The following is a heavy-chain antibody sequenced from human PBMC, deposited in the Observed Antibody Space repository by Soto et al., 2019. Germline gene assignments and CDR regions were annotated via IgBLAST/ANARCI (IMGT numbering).Heavy chain of an antibody. V-gene: IGHV4-59*01. CDR3: ARDFPAEGIYDYGDPRWCDP. CDR2: IYYSGST. D-gene: IGHD4-17*01. CDR1: GGSISSYY. Sequence: SETLSLTCTVSGGSISSYYWSWIRQPPGKGLEWIGYIYYSGSTNYNPSLKSRVTISVDTSKNQFSLKLSSVTAADTAVYYCARDFPAEGIYDYGDPRWCDPWGQGTLVTVTS. J-gene: IGHJ5*02.